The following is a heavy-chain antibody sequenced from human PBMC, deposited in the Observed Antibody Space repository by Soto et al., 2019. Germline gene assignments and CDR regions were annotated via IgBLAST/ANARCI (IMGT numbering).Heavy chain of an antibody. J-gene: IGHJ3*02. CDR2: IRSKANSYAT. Sequence: QPGGSLRLSCAASGFTFSGSAMHWVRQASGKGLEWVGRIRSKANSYATAYAASVKGRFTISRDDSKNTAYLQMNSLKTEDTAVYYCTGRLWFGELLNVAFDIWGQGTMVTVSS. CDR1: GFTFSGSA. CDR3: TGRLWFGELLNVAFDI. D-gene: IGHD3-10*01. V-gene: IGHV3-73*01.